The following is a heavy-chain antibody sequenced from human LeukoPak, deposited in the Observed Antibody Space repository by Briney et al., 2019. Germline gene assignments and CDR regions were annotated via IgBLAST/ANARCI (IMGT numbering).Heavy chain of an antibody. CDR3: ARGGGSGWYYFDY. CDR2: IYYSGST. Sequence: SSETLSLTCTVSGGSISSYYWSWIRQPPGKGLEWIGYIYYSGSTNYNPSLKSRVTISVDTSKNQFSLKLSSVTAADTAVYYCARGGGSGWYYFDYWGQGTLVTVSS. V-gene: IGHV4-59*01. CDR1: GGSISSYY. D-gene: IGHD6-19*01. J-gene: IGHJ4*02.